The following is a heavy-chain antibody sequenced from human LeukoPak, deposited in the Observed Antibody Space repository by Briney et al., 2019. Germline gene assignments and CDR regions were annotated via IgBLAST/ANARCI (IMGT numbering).Heavy chain of an antibody. CDR1: GGSISSGGYY. J-gene: IGHJ4*02. V-gene: IGHV4-30-2*01. Sequence: SETLSLTCTVSGGSISSGGYYWSWIRQHPGKGLEWIGYIYHSGSTYYNPSLKSRVTISVDRSKNQFSLKLSSVTAADTAVYYCARTTVTAILDYWGQGTLVTVSS. CDR3: ARTTVTAILDY. CDR2: IYHSGST. D-gene: IGHD2-21*02.